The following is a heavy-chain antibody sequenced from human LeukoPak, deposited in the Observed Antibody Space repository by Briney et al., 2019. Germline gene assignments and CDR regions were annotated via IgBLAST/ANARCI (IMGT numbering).Heavy chain of an antibody. CDR1: GLTFSNSA. CDR3: ARWYSSSLYYFDY. CDR2: ISSSSSYI. Sequence: GGSLRLSCAASGLTFSNSAMSWVRQAPGKGLEWVSSISSSSSYIYYADSVKGRFTISRDNAKNSLYLQMNSLRAEDTAVYYCARWYSSSLYYFDYWGQGTLVTVSS. D-gene: IGHD6-6*01. V-gene: IGHV3-21*01. J-gene: IGHJ4*02.